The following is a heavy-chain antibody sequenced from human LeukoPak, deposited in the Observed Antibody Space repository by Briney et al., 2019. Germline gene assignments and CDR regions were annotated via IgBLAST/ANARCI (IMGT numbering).Heavy chain of an antibody. D-gene: IGHD2-15*01. V-gene: IGHV3-11*05. J-gene: IGHJ3*02. CDR2: ISGSITYT. CDR3: ARDREVVAFDI. CDR1: GFTISDYY. Sequence: GESLRLSCAASGFTISDYYMSWIRQPPEKVLEWVSYISGSITYTNYADSVRGRFTISRDNSKNSLYLQMNSLRAEDTAVYYCARDREVVAFDIWGQGTMVTVSS.